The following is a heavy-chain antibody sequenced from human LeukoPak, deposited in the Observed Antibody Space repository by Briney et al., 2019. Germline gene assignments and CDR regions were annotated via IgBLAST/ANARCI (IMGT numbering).Heavy chain of an antibody. D-gene: IGHD4-23*01. CDR2: IYYSGST. V-gene: IGHV4-30-4*01. CDR3: ARTSQYYGGNQLFYY. CDR1: GGSISSGDYY. J-gene: IGHJ4*02. Sequence: SETLSLTCTVSGGSISSGDYYWSWIRQPPGKGLEWIGYIYYSGSTYYNPSLKSRVTISVDTSKNQFSLKVSSVTAADTAVYYCARTSQYYGGNQLFYYWGQGTLVTVSS.